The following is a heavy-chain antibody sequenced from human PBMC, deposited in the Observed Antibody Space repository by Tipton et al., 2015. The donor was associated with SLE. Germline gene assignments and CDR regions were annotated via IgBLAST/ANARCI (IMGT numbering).Heavy chain of an antibody. CDR1: GFTFSSSW. J-gene: IGHJ2*01. CDR2: INSDGSSP. V-gene: IGHV3-74*01. D-gene: IGHD3-10*01. Sequence: SLRLSCAASGFTFSSSWMHWVRQAPGKGLVWVSRINSDGSSPTYADSVKGRFTISRDNAKNSLYLQMNSLRAEDTAVYYCARDGVWFGELPDWYFDLWGRGTLVTVSS. CDR3: ARDGVWFGELPDWYFDL.